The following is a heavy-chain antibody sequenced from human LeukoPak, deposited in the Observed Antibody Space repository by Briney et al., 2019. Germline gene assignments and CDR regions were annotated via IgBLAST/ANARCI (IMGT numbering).Heavy chain of an antibody. V-gene: IGHV3-7*05. CDR2: RQDGSDK. CDR1: GFTFSSYC. Sequence: GGSLRLSCVASGFTFSSYCMSWVRQAPGKGLEWVANRQDGSDKYYVVSVKGRFTISRDNAKNSLYLQMNSLRAEDTAVYYCARCFDIWGQGTMVTVSS. CDR3: ARCFDI. J-gene: IGHJ3*02.